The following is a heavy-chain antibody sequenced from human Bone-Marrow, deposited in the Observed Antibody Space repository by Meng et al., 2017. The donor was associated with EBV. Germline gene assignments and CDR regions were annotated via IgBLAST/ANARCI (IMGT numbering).Heavy chain of an antibody. V-gene: IGHV1-3*01. CDR1: EYTLRSYA. CDR3: ARRYYDVTGYYYFDF. J-gene: IGHJ4*02. CDR2: IDVVNANT. D-gene: IGHD3-22*01. Sequence: QVQLVQSWAEVKKPGASGEVSCKACEYTLRSYAIHWVRQAPGQSLEWMGWIDVVNANTRYSQKVQDRVTITRETFASTVYMELSRLSSEDTAVYYCARRYYDVTGYYYFDFWGQGTLVTVSS.